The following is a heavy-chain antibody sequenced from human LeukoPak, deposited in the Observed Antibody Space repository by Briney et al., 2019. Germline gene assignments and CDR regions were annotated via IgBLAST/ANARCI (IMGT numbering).Heavy chain of an antibody. CDR1: GYTFTSYG. J-gene: IGHJ4*02. D-gene: IGHD6-19*01. CDR3: ARADSGYSSGWYERYFDY. CDR2: ISAYNGNT. Sequence: ASVKVSCKASGYTFTSYGISWVRQAPGQGLEWMGWISAYNGNTNYAQKLQGRVTMTTDTSTGTAYMELRSLRSDDTAVYYCARADSGYSSGWYERYFDYWGQGTLVTVSS. V-gene: IGHV1-18*01.